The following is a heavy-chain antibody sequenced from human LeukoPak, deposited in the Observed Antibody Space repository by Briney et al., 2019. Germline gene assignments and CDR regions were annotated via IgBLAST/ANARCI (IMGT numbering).Heavy chain of an antibody. CDR1: GYTFTSYH. D-gene: IGHD6-13*01. V-gene: IGHV1-46*01. CDR2: INPSGGST. J-gene: IGHJ6*02. CDR3: AREWVMEQLKYYYYYYGMDV. Sequence: ASVKVSCKASGYTFTSYHMHWVRQAPGQGLEWMGIINPSGGSTSYAQKFQGRVTMTRDTSTSTVYMELSSLRSEDTAVYYCAREWVMEQLKYYYYYYGMDVWGQGTTVTVSS.